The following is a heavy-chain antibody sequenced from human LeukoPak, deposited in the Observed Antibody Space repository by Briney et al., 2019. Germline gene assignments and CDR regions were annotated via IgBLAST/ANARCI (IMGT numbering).Heavy chain of an antibody. Sequence: ASVKVSCKASGYTFTGYYMHWVRQAPGQGLEWMGWINPNSGGTNYAQKFQGWVTMTRDTSISTAYMELSRLRSDGTAVYYCARGRFKDIVAMTYYFDYWGQGTLVTVSS. J-gene: IGHJ4*02. CDR2: INPNSGGT. D-gene: IGHD5-12*01. CDR3: ARGRFKDIVAMTYYFDY. V-gene: IGHV1-2*04. CDR1: GYTFTGYY.